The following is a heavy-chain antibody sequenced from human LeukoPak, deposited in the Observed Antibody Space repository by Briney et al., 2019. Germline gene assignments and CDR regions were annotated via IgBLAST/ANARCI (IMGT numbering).Heavy chain of an antibody. CDR2: ISAYNGNT. D-gene: IGHD3-9*01. V-gene: IGHV1-18*01. CDR3: ARGRLGAPQYYDILTGYGY. J-gene: IGHJ4*02. Sequence: ASVNVSCKASGYTFTSYGISWVRQAPGQGLEWMGWISAYNGNTNYAQKLQGRVTMTTDTSTSTAYMELRSLRSDDTAVYYCARGRLGAPQYYDILTGYGYWGQGTLVTVSS. CDR1: GYTFTSYG.